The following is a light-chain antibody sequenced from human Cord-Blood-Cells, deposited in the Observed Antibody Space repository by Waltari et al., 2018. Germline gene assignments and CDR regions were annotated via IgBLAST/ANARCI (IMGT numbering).Light chain of an antibody. CDR2: EVS. V-gene: IGLV2-14*01. CDR3: SSYTSSSTLG. Sequence: QSALTQPASVSGSPGQSITISCTGTSSDVVGYNYVSWYQQHPGKAPKLMIYEVSNRPSGVSNLFSGSKSGNTASLTISGLQAEDEADYYCSSYTSSSTLGFGGGTKLTVL. CDR1: SSDVVGYNY. J-gene: IGLJ2*01.